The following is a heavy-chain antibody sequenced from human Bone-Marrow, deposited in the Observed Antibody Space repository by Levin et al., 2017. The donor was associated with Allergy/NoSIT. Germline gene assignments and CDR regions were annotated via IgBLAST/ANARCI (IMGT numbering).Heavy chain of an antibody. V-gene: IGHV1-69*13. CDR3: ARGGLRGSKKGTYYDYVWGSPVFDY. CDR2: IIPIFGTA. D-gene: IGHD3-16*01. CDR1: GGTFSSYA. Sequence: SVKVSCKASGGTFSSYAISWVRQAPGQGLEWMGGIIPIFGTANYAQKFQGRVTITADESTSTAYMELSSLRSEDTAVYYCARGGLRGSKKGTYYDYVWGSPVFDYWGQGTLVTVSS. J-gene: IGHJ4*02.